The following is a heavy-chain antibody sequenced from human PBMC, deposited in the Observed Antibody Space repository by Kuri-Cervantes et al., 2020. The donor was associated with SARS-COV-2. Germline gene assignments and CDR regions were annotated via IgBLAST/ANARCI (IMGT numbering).Heavy chain of an antibody. CDR3: ARDRMAARHFDY. CDR2: TSDYNGNT. CDR1: GGTLSSYA. J-gene: IGHJ4*02. D-gene: IGHD6-6*01. V-gene: IGHV1-18*01. Sequence: ASVKVSCKASGGTLSSYAISWVRQAPGQGLEWLGWTSDYNGNTNYAQKFQDRVTMTTDKSTSSAYMELRSLRSDDTAVYYCARDRMAARHFDYWGQGTLVTVSS.